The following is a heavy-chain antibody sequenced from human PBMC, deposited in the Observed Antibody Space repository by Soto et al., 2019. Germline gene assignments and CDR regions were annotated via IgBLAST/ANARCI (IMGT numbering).Heavy chain of an antibody. V-gene: IGHV3-23*01. Sequence: EVQLLESGGGLVQPGGSLRLSCVASGFTFSSYAMRWVRQAPVKGLEWVSGISGSGGSTYYADSVKGRFTISRDNSKNTLYLQMNSLRAEDTAVYDCARRGSGSYYDYWGQGTLVTVSS. CDR3: ARRGSGSYYDY. D-gene: IGHD1-26*01. CDR1: GFTFSSYA. J-gene: IGHJ4*02. CDR2: ISGSGGST.